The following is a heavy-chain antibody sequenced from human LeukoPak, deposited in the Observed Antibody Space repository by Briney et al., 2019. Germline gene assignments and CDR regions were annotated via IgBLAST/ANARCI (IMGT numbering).Heavy chain of an antibody. Sequence: PGGSPRLSCAASGFTFPSYWMTWVRQAPGKGLEWVANIKQRGSEKYYVDSVKGRFTVSRDDAKNSLYLQMNSLRDEDTAVYYCTRGGQTSSWFWVDWGQGTLVTVSS. J-gene: IGHJ4*02. CDR3: TRGGQTSSWFWVD. V-gene: IGHV3-7*01. D-gene: IGHD6-13*01. CDR1: GFTFPSYW. CDR2: IKQRGSEK.